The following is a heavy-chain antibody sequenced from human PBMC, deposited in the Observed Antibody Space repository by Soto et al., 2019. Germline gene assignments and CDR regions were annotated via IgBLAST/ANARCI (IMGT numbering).Heavy chain of an antibody. CDR3: AGVAI. D-gene: IGHD5-12*01. V-gene: IGHV3-7*01. J-gene: IGHJ4*02. Sequence: EVQLVESGGGLVQPGGSLRLSCAASGFTFSNYWMSWVRQAPGKGLEWVANIKQDGNEKNYVESVRGRFTISRDNAKNSLDLQMNSMKDEDTAVYYCAGVAIWGQGTLVTVSS. CDR1: GFTFSNYW. CDR2: IKQDGNEK.